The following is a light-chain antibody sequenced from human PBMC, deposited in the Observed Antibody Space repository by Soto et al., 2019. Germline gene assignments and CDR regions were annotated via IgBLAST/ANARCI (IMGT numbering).Light chain of an antibody. CDR2: DAS. Sequence: EIVLTQSPATLSLSPLEIASLSCRASQSVSNFLACYQQKPGQSPRLLIYDASNRATGIPARFSGSGSGTDFTLTISGLEPEDFAVYYCQQYGSSPETFGQGTKVDIK. CDR1: QSVSNF. CDR3: QQYGSSPET. J-gene: IGKJ1*01. V-gene: IGKV3-20*01.